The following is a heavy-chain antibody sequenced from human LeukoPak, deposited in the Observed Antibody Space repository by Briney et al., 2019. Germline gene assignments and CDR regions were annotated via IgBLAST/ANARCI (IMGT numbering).Heavy chain of an antibody. Sequence: GGSLRLSCAASGFTFSNYVMGWVRQAPGKGLEWVSSIISSRTTIYYSDSVKGRFTISRDNAKNSVHLQMNSLRAEDTAVYYCARTYDFGRGPPGDAFDNWGPGTLVTVSS. V-gene: IGHV3-48*01. CDR3: ARTYDFGRGPPGDAFDN. J-gene: IGHJ3*02. CDR1: GFTFSNYV. D-gene: IGHD3-3*01. CDR2: IISSRTTI.